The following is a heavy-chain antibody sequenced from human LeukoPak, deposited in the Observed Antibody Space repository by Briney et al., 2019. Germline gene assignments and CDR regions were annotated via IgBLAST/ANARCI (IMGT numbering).Heavy chain of an antibody. D-gene: IGHD6-13*01. CDR1: GASVSGSAYY. CDR2: IYYSGST. Sequence: SETLSLTCTVSGASVSGSAYYWGWIRQPPGKGLEWIGNIYYSGSTYYNESLESRVTISVDTSKNQFSLKLSSVTAADTAVYYCARSESSSWYYWFDPWGQGTLVTVSS. V-gene: IGHV4-39*07. CDR3: ARSESSSWYYWFDP. J-gene: IGHJ5*02.